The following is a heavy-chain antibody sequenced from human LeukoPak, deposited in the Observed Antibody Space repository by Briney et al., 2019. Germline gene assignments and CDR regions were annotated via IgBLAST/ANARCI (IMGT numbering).Heavy chain of an antibody. CDR3: ATMGYYYDSSQLGSFDY. CDR2: IIPIFGTA. CDR1: GYTFTNNY. V-gene: IGHV1-69*13. J-gene: IGHJ4*02. D-gene: IGHD3-22*01. Sequence: SVKVSCKASGYTFTNNYLHWVRQAPGQGLEWMGGIIPIFGTANYAQKFQGRVTITADESTSTAYMELSSLRSEDTAVYYCATMGYYYDSSQLGSFDYWGQGTLVTVSS.